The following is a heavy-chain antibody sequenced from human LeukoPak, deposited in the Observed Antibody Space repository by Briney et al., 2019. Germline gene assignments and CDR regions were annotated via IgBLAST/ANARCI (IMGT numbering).Heavy chain of an antibody. D-gene: IGHD2-15*01. J-gene: IGHJ4*02. CDR3: ASGLAGGQRDVRVDY. V-gene: IGHV3-53*01. CDR2: LYSGSDT. Sequence: GGSLRLSCAASGFSVSLNYMNWVRQAPGKGLEWVSILYSGSDTYYADSVKGRFTISRDSSKNMLFLHMNSLRAEDTAVYYCASGLAGGQRDVRVDYWGQGTLVTVSS. CDR1: GFSVSLNY.